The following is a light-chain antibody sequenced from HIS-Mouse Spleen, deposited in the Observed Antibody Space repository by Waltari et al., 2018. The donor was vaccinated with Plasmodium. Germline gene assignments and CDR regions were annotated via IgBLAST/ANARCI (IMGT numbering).Light chain of an antibody. CDR3: YSTDSSGNHRV. CDR2: EDS. Sequence: SYELTQPPSVSVSPGQTARITSSGDALPQKYANWYQQKSGQAPVLVIYEDSKRPSGIPERFSGSSSGTMATLTISGAQVEDEADYYCYSTDSSGNHRVFGGGTKLTVL. V-gene: IGLV3-10*01. CDR1: ALPQKY. J-gene: IGLJ3*02.